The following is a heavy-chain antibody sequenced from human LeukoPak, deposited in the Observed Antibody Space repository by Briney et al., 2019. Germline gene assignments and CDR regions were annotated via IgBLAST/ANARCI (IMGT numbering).Heavy chain of an antibody. CDR3: ASFNGSWYYFDY. D-gene: IGHD6-13*01. V-gene: IGHV3-21*01. J-gene: IGHJ4*02. CDR2: ISSSSSYI. Sequence: GGSLRLSCAASGFTFSSYSMNWVRQAPGKGLEWVSSISSSSSYIYYADSVKGRFTISRDNAKNSLYLQMNSLRAEDTAVYYCASFNGSWYYFDYWGQGTLVTVSS. CDR1: GFTFSSYS.